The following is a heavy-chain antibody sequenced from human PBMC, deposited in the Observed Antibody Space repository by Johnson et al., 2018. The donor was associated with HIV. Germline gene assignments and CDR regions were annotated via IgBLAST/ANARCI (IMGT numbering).Heavy chain of an antibody. J-gene: IGHJ3*02. D-gene: IGHD3-22*01. CDR2: IRYDGSNK. Sequence: QVQLVESGGGVVQPGGSLRLSCAASGFSFSSYGMHWVRQAPGKGLEWVAFIRYDGSNKYYADSVKGRFTLSRDNSKNTLYLQMNSLRAEDTAVYYCAKGNYYDSSGYYGSTHAFDIWGQGTMVTVSS. CDR3: AKGNYYDSSGYYGSTHAFDI. V-gene: IGHV3-30*02. CDR1: GFSFSSYG.